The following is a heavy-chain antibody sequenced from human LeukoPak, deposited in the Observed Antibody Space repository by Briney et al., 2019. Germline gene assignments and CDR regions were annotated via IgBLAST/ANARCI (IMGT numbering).Heavy chain of an antibody. Sequence: GGSLRLSCAASGFTFSSYSMNWVRQAPGKGLEWVSYISSSSSTIYYADSVKGRFTVSRDNAENSLYLQMNRLRAEDTAVYYCARASPHCNNITCYAGALDFWGQGILVTVSS. D-gene: IGHD2/OR15-2a*01. V-gene: IGHV3-48*04. J-gene: IGHJ4*02. CDR1: GFTFSSYS. CDR2: ISSSSSTI. CDR3: ARASPHCNNITCYAGALDF.